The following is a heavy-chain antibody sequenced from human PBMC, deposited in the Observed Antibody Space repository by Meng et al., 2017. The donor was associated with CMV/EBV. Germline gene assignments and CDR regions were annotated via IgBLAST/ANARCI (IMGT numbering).Heavy chain of an antibody. CDR3: ARLNLELRGMDV. Sequence: VSGGSISSSSYYWGWIRQPPGKGLEWIGSIYYSGSTYYNPSLKSRVTISEDTSKNQFSLKLSSVTAADTAVYYCARLNLELRGMDVWGQGTTVTVSS. CDR2: IYYSGST. CDR1: GGSISSSSYY. J-gene: IGHJ6*02. V-gene: IGHV4-39*07. D-gene: IGHD3-3*01.